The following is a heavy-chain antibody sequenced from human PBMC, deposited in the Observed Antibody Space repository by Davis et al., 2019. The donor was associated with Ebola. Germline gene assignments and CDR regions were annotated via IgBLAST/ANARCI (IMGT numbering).Heavy chain of an antibody. CDR2: ISGSGGST. Sequence: GESLKISCAASGFTFSSYAMSWVRQAPGKGLEWVSAISGSGGSTYYADSVKGRFTISRDNSKNTLYLQMNSLRAEDTAVYYCARVKGYDSSGGEDYWGQGTLVTVSS. CDR1: GFTFSSYA. CDR3: ARVKGYDSSGGEDY. V-gene: IGHV3-23*01. D-gene: IGHD3-22*01. J-gene: IGHJ4*02.